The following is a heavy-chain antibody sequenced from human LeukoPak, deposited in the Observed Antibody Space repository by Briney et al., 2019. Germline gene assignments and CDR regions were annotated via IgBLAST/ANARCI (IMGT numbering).Heavy chain of an antibody. Sequence: GGSLRLSCAASGFTFNSYGMHWVRQAPGKGLEWVAFIRFDGSNKYYADSVKGRFTISRDSSKNTLYLQINSLRAEDTALYYCAKDISYGGNVYFDYWGQGTLVTVSS. CDR1: GFTFNSYG. CDR3: AKDISYGGNVYFDY. V-gene: IGHV3-30*02. J-gene: IGHJ4*02. D-gene: IGHD4-23*01. CDR2: IRFDGSNK.